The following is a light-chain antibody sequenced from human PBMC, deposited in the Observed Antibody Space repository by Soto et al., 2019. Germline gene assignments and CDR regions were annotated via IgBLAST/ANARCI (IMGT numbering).Light chain of an antibody. J-gene: IGKJ1*01. CDR2: WAS. CDR1: QSVLYSADGNNY. CDR3: HKYYSTPWT. Sequence: DIVMSQSPDSLAVSLGERATINCKSSQSVLYSADGNNYLAWYQQKPGQPPKLLIYWASNRESGVPDRVSGSRSETDFTLTISSLQAEDVAVYYCHKYYSTPWTFGQGTKVEIK. V-gene: IGKV4-1*01.